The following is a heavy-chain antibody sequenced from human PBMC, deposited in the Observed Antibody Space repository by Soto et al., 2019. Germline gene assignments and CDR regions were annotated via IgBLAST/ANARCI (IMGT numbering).Heavy chain of an antibody. D-gene: IGHD5-18*01. Sequence: GESLKISCKGSGYTFTSYWITWVRQMPGKGLEWMGRIDPRGSYTNYSPSFEGHITISVDKSINTAHLQWSSLKASDTAMYYCARTEGGYSYGFADVWGKGTRVTVSS. CDR3: ARTEGGYSYGFADV. CDR1: GYTFTSYW. CDR2: IDPRGSYT. J-gene: IGHJ6*04. V-gene: IGHV5-10-1*01.